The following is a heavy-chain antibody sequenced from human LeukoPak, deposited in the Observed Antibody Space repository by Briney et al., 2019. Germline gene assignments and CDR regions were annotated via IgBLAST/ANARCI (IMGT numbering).Heavy chain of an antibody. CDR3: ARRKGYYDSSGYSTTYYFDY. D-gene: IGHD3-22*01. CDR2: FHPSGST. CDR1: GGSISSYY. V-gene: IGHV4-4*07. Sequence: PSETLSLTCTVSGGSISSYYWSWIRQPAGKGLEWIGRFHPSGSTNYNPSLKSRVTMSEDASKNQFSLKLSSVTAADTAVYYCARRKGYYDSSGYSTTYYFDYWGQGTLVTVSS. J-gene: IGHJ4*02.